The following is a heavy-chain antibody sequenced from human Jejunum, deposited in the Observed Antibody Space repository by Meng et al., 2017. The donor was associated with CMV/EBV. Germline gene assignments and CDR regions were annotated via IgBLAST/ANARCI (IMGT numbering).Heavy chain of an antibody. CDR1: SDDYD. D-gene: IGHD3-10*01. CDR3: ARDRFFGDDGSGAYFHDY. V-gene: IGHV3-20*03. Sequence: SDDYDMSWVRQAPGKGLEWVSGINWNGGSTGYADSMKGRFTISRDNAWNSLYLQMNSLRAEDTAIYYCARDRFFGDDGSGAYFHDYWGQGTLVTVSS. J-gene: IGHJ4*02. CDR2: INWNGGST.